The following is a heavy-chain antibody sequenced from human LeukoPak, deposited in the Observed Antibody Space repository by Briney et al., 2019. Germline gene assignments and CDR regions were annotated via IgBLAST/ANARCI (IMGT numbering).Heavy chain of an antibody. CDR3: ARHGSGTYYVPPNWFDP. Sequence: GESLKISCKTSGYTFTIYWIGWVRQMPGKGLEWMGIIYPGDSDARYSPSFQGQVTISADKSINTAYLQWSSLKASDTAMYYCARHGSGTYYVPPNWFDPWGQGTLVTVSS. CDR1: GYTFTIYW. D-gene: IGHD3-10*01. CDR2: IYPGDSDA. J-gene: IGHJ5*02. V-gene: IGHV5-51*01.